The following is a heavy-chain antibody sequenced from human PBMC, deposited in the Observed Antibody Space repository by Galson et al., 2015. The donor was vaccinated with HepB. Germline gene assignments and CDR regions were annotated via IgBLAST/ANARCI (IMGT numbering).Heavy chain of an antibody. V-gene: IGHV3-21*01. D-gene: IGHD4-17*01. CDR2: ISSSSSYI. J-gene: IGHJ4*02. CDR1: GFTFSSYS. Sequence: SLRLSCAASGFTFSSYSMNWVRQAPGKGLEWVSSISSSSSYIYYADSVKGRFTISRDNAKNSLYLQMNSLRAEDTAVYYCARDGGYYGDYFDYWGQGTLVTVSS. CDR3: ARDGGYYGDYFDY.